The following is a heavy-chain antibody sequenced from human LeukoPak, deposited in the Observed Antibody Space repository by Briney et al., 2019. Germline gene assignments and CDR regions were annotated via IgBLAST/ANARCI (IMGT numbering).Heavy chain of an antibody. CDR3: ARQRQYYYASTRFDY. CDR1: GGSFSGYY. V-gene: IGHV4-34*01. J-gene: IGHJ4*02. CDR2: INHSGST. Sequence: SETLSLTCAVYGGSFSGYYWSWIRQPPGKGLEWIGEINHSGSTNYNPSLKSRVTISVDTSKNQFSLKLSSVTATDTAVYYCARQRQYYYASTRFDYWGQGTLVTVSS. D-gene: IGHD3-10*01.